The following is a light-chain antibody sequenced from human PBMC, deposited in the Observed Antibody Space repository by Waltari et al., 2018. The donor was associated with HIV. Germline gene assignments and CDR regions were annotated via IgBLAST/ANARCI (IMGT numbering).Light chain of an antibody. CDR2: KDS. V-gene: IGLV3-25*03. Sequence: SYELTQPPSVSVSPGQTARITCSGDALPKQYAYWYQQKPGQAPVLVIYKDSERPSGIPERFSGSSSGTTVTLTISGVQTEDEADYYCQSVDAGGTQVVFGGGTKLSVL. J-gene: IGLJ2*01. CDR3: QSVDAGGTQVV. CDR1: ALPKQY.